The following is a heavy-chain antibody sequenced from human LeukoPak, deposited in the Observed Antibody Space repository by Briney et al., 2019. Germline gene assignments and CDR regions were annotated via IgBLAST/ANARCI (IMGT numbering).Heavy chain of an antibody. CDR2: TYYRSKWYN. Sequence: SQTLSLTCAISGDSVSSNSAGWNWIRLSPSRGLEWLGRTYYRSKWYNDYAVSVESRITINPDTSKNQFSLQLNSVTPEDTAVYYCARWAAGHGMDAWGQGTTDTVS. J-gene: IGHJ6*02. CDR1: GDSVSSNSAG. D-gene: IGHD6-13*01. V-gene: IGHV6-1*01. CDR3: ARWAAGHGMDA.